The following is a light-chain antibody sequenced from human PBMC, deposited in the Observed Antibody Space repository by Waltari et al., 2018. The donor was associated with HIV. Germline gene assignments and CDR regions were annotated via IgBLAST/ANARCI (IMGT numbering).Light chain of an antibody. Sequence: QSVLAQPPSASGTPGQRVTISCSGSTSNIGGNTVSWYQQLPGTAPKLHIYSNNERPSGVPDRLSGSTSGTSASLVSSGLQSEDEADYYCAAWDDSLKGGAFGTGTKVTVL. J-gene: IGLJ1*01. V-gene: IGLV1-44*01. CDR1: TSNIGGNT. CDR2: SNN. CDR3: AAWDDSLKGGA.